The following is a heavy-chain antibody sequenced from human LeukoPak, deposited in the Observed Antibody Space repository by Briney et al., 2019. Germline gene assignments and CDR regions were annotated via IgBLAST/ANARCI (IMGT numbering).Heavy chain of an antibody. Sequence: SVKVSCKASGYTFTGYYVHWVRQAPGQGLEWMGGIIPIFGTANYVQKFQGRVTITADKSTSTAYMELSSLRSEDTAVYYCARDRHYGGNSVFDYWGQGTLVTVSS. D-gene: IGHD4-23*01. CDR2: IIPIFGTA. CDR1: GYTFTGYY. V-gene: IGHV1-69*06. J-gene: IGHJ4*02. CDR3: ARDRHYGGNSVFDY.